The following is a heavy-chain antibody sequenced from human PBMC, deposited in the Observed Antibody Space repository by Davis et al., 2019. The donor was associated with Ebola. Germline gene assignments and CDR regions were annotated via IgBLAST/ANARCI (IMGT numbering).Heavy chain of an antibody. CDR1: GSTFSGSA. D-gene: IGHD6-6*01. CDR3: TRSEYSSSGRDY. Sequence: PGGSLRLSCAASGSTFSGSAMHWVRQASGKGLEWVGRIRSKANSYATAYAASVKGRFTISRDDSKNTAYLQMNSLKTEDTAVYYCTRSEYSSSGRDYWGQGTLVTVSS. V-gene: IGHV3-73*01. J-gene: IGHJ4*02. CDR2: IRSKANSYAT.